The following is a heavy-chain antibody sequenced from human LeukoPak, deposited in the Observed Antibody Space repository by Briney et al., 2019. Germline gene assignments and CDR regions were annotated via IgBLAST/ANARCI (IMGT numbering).Heavy chain of an antibody. J-gene: IGHJ4*02. CDR3: ATVKLGTMIAFDY. Sequence: GASVKVSCKASGYTFTGYYMHWVRQAPGQGLEWMGWINPNSGGTNYAQKFQGRVTMTRDTSISTAYMELSRLRSDDTAVYYCATVKLGTMIAFDYWGQGTLVTVSS. V-gene: IGHV1-2*02. D-gene: IGHD3-22*01. CDR1: GYTFTGYY. CDR2: INPNSGGT.